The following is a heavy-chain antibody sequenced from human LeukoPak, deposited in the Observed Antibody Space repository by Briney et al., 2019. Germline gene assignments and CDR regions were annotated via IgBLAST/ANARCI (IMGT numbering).Heavy chain of an antibody. CDR2: IYTSGIT. Sequence: PSETLSLTCTASGGSISSFYWTWIRQPPGKGLECIGYIYTSGITNYNPSLKSRVTISVDTSKNQFSLKLSSVTAADTAVYYCARQGGYSSPFSVWGEGTTVTVSS. CDR1: GGSISSFY. CDR3: ARQGGYSSPFSV. D-gene: IGHD6-19*01. J-gene: IGHJ6*04. V-gene: IGHV4-4*09.